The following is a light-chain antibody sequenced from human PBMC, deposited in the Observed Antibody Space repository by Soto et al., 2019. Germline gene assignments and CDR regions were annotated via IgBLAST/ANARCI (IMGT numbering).Light chain of an antibody. CDR1: SSNIGAGYD. CDR2: GST. V-gene: IGLV1-40*01. CDR3: QSYDSSLNNYV. Sequence: QSVLTQAPSVSGAPGQRVTISCTGSSSNIGAGYDVHWYQQLPGTAPKLLIFGSTNRPSGVPDRFSGSKSGTSASLAITGLQAEDEADYYCQSYDSSLNNYVFGTGTKATVL. J-gene: IGLJ1*01.